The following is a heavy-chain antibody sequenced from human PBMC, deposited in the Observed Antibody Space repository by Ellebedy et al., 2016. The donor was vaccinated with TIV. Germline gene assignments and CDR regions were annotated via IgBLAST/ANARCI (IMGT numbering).Heavy chain of an antibody. J-gene: IGHJ4*02. D-gene: IGHD3-22*01. CDR2: IYSGGST. CDR3: ARAGTMMSDY. Sequence: PGGSLRLSCAASGFTVSSNYMSWVRQAPGKGLEWVSVIYSGGSTYYADSVKGRFTISRDNAKNSLYLQMNSLRAEDTAVYYCARAGTMMSDYWGQGTLVTVSS. CDR1: GFTVSSNY. V-gene: IGHV3-66*01.